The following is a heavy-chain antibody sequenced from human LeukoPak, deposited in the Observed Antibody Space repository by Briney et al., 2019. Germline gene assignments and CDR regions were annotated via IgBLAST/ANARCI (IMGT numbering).Heavy chain of an antibody. J-gene: IGHJ6*03. Sequence: GGSLRLSCAASGFTFSSYGMHWVRQAPGKGLEWVAFMRYDGSNKYYADSVKGRFTISRDNSKNTLYLQMNSLRAEDTAVYYCARTVRGVRAYYYYYMDVWGKGTTVTISS. CDR2: MRYDGSNK. CDR1: GFTFSSYG. CDR3: ARTVRGVRAYYYYYMDV. V-gene: IGHV3-30*02. D-gene: IGHD3-10*01.